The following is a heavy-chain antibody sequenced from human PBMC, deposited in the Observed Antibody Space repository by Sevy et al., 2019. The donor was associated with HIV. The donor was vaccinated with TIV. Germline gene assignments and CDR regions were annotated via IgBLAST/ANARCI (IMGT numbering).Heavy chain of an antibody. CDR2: IFSDGHTK. CDR3: ARESGSNWYFDL. Sequence: GGSLRLSCAASGFTFSNYGMHWVRQAPGKGLEWVAGIFSDGHTKYYADSVKGRFAISRDNSKNTVYLQMNSLRAGDTAVYSCARESGSNWYFDLWGRGARVTVSS. D-gene: IGHD1-26*01. V-gene: IGHV3-33*01. CDR1: GFTFSNYG. J-gene: IGHJ2*01.